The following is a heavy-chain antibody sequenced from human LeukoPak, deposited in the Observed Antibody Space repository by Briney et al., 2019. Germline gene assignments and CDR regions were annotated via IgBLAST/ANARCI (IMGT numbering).Heavy chain of an antibody. V-gene: IGHV4-4*09. D-gene: IGHD6-6*01. Sequence: SSETLSLTCTVSGGSISSYYWSWIRQPPGKGLEWIGYIYTSGSTNYNPSLESRVTISVDTSKNQFSLKLSSVTAADTAVYYCARAIGSSSAVYMDVWGKGTTVTVSS. CDR1: GGSISSYY. CDR3: ARAIGSSSAVYMDV. J-gene: IGHJ6*03. CDR2: IYTSGST.